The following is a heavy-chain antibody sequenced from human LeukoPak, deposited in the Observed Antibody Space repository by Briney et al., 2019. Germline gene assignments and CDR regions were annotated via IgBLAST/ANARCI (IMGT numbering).Heavy chain of an antibody. D-gene: IGHD1-26*01. V-gene: IGHV4-34*01. Sequence: SETLSLTCAVYGGSFSGYYWSWIRQPPGKGLEWIGEINHSGSTNYNPSLKSRVTISVDTSKNQFSLKLSSVTAADTAVYYCARGQGVLGGGFDPWGQGTLVTVSS. CDR2: INHSGST. CDR3: ARGQGVLGGGFDP. CDR1: GGSFSGYY. J-gene: IGHJ5*02.